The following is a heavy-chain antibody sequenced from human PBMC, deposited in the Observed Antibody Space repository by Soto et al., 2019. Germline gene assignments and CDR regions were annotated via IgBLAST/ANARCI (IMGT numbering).Heavy chain of an antibody. V-gene: IGHV1-24*01. CDR2: FDPEDGET. Sequence: ASVKVSCKVSGYTLTELSMHWVRQAPGKGLEWMGGFDPEDGETIYAQKFQGRVTMTEDTSTDTAYMELSSLRSEDTAVYYCATERYCSGGSCLNNWFDPWGQGTLVTSPQ. D-gene: IGHD2-15*01. J-gene: IGHJ5*02. CDR3: ATERYCSGGSCLNNWFDP. CDR1: GYTLTELS.